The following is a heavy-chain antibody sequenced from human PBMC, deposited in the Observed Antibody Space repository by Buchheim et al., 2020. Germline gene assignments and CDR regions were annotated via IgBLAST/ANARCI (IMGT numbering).Heavy chain of an antibody. CDR2: ISYDGSNK. V-gene: IGHV3-30*03. CDR3: ARGGGSGGWYSG. Sequence: QVQLVESGGGVVQPGRSLRLSCAASGFTFSSYGMHWVRQAPGKGLEWVAVISYDGSNKYYADSVKGRFTISRDNSKNTLYLQMNSLRAEDTAVYYCARGGGSGGWYSGWGRGTL. J-gene: IGHJ4*02. D-gene: IGHD6-19*01. CDR1: GFTFSSYG.